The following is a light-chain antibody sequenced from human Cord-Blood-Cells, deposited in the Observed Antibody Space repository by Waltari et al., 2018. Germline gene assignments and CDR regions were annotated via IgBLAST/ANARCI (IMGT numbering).Light chain of an antibody. J-gene: IGKJ4*01. V-gene: IGKV1-5*03. CDR1: QSISSW. CDR2: KAS. CDR3: QQYNSYPT. Sequence: DIQMTQSPSTLSASVGDRVTITCRARQSISSWLAWYQQKPGKAPKLLIYKASSLESGVPSMFSGSGSETEFTLTISSLQPDDFATYYCQQYNSYPTFGGGTKVEIK.